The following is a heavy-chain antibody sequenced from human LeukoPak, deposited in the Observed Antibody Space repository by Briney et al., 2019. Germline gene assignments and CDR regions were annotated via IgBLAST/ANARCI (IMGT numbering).Heavy chain of an antibody. V-gene: IGHV3-66*04. Sequence: GGSLRLSCAASGFTVSSNYMSWVRQAPGKGLEWVSVIYSGGSTYYADSVKGRFTISRDNSKNTLYLQMNSLRAEDTAVYYCAGPYDSSGYWTGGFDYWGQGTLVTVSS. CDR1: GFTVSSNY. CDR2: IYSGGST. J-gene: IGHJ4*02. CDR3: AGPYDSSGYWTGGFDY. D-gene: IGHD3-22*01.